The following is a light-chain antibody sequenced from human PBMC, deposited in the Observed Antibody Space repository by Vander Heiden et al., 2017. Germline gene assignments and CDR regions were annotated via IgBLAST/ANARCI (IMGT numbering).Light chain of an antibody. Sequence: DIQITQSPSPLAASVGDRVTITCQASQDNTYYVNWYQQKAGKAPKLLIYDASNLETGVPSRFSGSGSGKDFTFTISSLQPEDIATYYCQQDDNLPHTFGGGTKVEIK. CDR2: DAS. CDR1: QDNTYY. V-gene: IGKV1-33*01. J-gene: IGKJ4*02. CDR3: QQDDNLPHT.